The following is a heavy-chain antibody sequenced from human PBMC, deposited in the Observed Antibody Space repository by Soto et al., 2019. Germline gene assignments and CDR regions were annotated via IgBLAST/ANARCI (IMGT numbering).Heavy chain of an antibody. J-gene: IGHJ4*02. CDR3: ARRGPMIDLFDY. CDR2: IYYSGST. D-gene: IGHD3-16*01. Sequence: QLQLQESGPGLVKPSETLSLTCTVSGGSISSTSYYWGWIRQPPGKGLEWIGTIYYSGSTFYTPSLKSRVTMSVDTSKNQFSLKLTSVTSADTAVYYCARRGPMIDLFDYWGQGTLVTVSS. CDR1: GGSISSTSYY. V-gene: IGHV4-39*01.